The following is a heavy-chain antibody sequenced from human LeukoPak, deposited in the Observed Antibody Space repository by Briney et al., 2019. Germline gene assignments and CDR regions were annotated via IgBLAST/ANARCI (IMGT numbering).Heavy chain of an antibody. CDR1: VFTFSNYG. CDR2: IRYDGSNK. Sequence: PGGSLRLSCAASVFTFSNYGMHWVRQAPGKGLEWVAFIRYDGSNKDYADSVKGRFTISRDNSKNTLYLQMNSLRAEDTAVYYCAKDGYNYSDYWGQGTLVTVSS. J-gene: IGHJ4*02. D-gene: IGHD5-24*01. CDR3: AKDGYNYSDY. V-gene: IGHV3-30*02.